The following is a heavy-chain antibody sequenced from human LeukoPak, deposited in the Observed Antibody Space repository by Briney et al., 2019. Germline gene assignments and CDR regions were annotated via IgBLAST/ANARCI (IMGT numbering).Heavy chain of an antibody. V-gene: IGHV3-21*01. Sequence: GGSLRLSCAASGFTFSSYSMNWVRQAPGKGLEWVSSISSSSSYIYYADSVKGRFTISRDNAKNSLYLQMNSLRAEDTAVYYCARRVEKIWGSPFDCWGQGTLVTVSS. D-gene: IGHD7-27*01. CDR1: GFTFSSYS. CDR2: ISSSSSYI. J-gene: IGHJ4*02. CDR3: ARRVEKIWGSPFDC.